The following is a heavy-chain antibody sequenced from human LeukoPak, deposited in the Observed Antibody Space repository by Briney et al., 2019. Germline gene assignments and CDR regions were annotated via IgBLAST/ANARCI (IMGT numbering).Heavy chain of an antibody. V-gene: IGHV3-48*01. D-gene: IGHD4-17*01. Sequence: GGSLRLSCAASGFTFSSYSMNWVRQAPGKGLEWASYISSSSRTIYYADSVKGRFTISRDIAKNSLYLQMNSLRAEDTAVYYCARVHGDYVINYMDVWGKGTTVTVSS. CDR1: GFTFSSYS. CDR2: ISSSSRTI. CDR3: ARVHGDYVINYMDV. J-gene: IGHJ6*03.